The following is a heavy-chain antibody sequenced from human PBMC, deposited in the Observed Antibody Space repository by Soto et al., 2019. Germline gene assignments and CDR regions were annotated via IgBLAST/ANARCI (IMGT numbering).Heavy chain of an antibody. V-gene: IGHV3-21*01. J-gene: IGHJ5*02. CDR2: ISSSSSYI. D-gene: IGHD6-6*01. CDR3: ARVPEYSSLDNWFDP. Sequence: GGSLRLSCAASGFTFSSYSMNWVRQAPGKGLEWVSSISSSSSYIYYADSVKGRFTISRDNAKNSLYLQMNSLRAEDTAVYYCARVPEYSSLDNWFDPWGQGTLVTVSS. CDR1: GFTFSSYS.